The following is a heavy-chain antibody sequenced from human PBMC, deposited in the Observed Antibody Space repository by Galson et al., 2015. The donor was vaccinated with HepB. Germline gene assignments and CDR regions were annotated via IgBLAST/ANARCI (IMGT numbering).Heavy chain of an antibody. J-gene: IGHJ4*02. V-gene: IGHV3-33*01. D-gene: IGHD2-21*02. Sequence: SLRLSCAASGFTFSSYGMHWVRQAPGKGLEWVAVIWYDGSNKYYADSVKGRFTISRDNSKNTLYLQMNSLRAEDTAVYYCARGKGGVTSTFDYWGQGTLVTVSS. CDR2: IWYDGSNK. CDR3: ARGKGGVTSTFDY. CDR1: GFTFSSYG.